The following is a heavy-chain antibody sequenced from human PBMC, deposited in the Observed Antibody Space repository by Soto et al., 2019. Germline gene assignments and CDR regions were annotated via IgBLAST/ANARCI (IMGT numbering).Heavy chain of an antibody. CDR3: AKDPDYDLYMFDP. J-gene: IGHJ5*02. D-gene: IGHD3-22*01. CDR2: ISYDGSRQ. Sequence: QVQLVESGGGVVQPGMSLRLSCAASGFSFSNSAMVWVRQAPGKGLEWLALISYDGSRQYYTDSVRGRFTISRDNSRNTLYLQLNSLRAEDTAVYYCAKDPDYDLYMFDPWGQGTLVTVSS. CDR1: GFSFSNSA. V-gene: IGHV3-30*18.